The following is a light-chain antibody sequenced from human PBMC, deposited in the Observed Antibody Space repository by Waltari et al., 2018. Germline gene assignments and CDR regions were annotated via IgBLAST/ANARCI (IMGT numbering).Light chain of an antibody. Sequence: CRASQSVSNFLAWYQQKPGQPPRLLIYGASNRAAGIPDRFSGSGSGTDFTLTISSLDTEDVAVYFCQQRSNWPGLTFGGGTKVEIK. J-gene: IGKJ4*02. CDR3: QQRSNWPGLT. CDR2: GAS. V-gene: IGKV3-11*01. CDR1: QSVSNF.